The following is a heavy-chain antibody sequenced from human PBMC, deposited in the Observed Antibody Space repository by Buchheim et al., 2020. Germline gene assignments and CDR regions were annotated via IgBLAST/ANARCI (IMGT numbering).Heavy chain of an antibody. Sequence: QVQLVESGGGVVQPGRSLRLSCAASGFTFSSYGMHWVRQAPGKGLEWVAVISYDGSNKYYADSVKGRFTISRDNSKNTLYLQMNSLRAEDTAVYYCANDLVVVRGVTLYYYYGMDVWGQGTT. CDR1: GFTFSSYG. V-gene: IGHV3-30*18. CDR3: ANDLVVVRGVTLYYYYGMDV. J-gene: IGHJ6*02. D-gene: IGHD3-10*01. CDR2: ISYDGSNK.